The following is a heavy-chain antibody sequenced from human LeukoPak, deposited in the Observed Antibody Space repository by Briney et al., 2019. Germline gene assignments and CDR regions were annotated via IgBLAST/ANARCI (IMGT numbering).Heavy chain of an antibody. CDR2: INHSGST. Sequence: SETLSLTCAVYGGSFSGYYWSWTRHPPGKGLEWIGEINHSGSTNYNPSLKSRVTISVDTSKNQFSLKLSSVTAADTAVYYCARRSSNYYDSSGYYSPIDYWGQGTLVTVSS. V-gene: IGHV4-34*01. D-gene: IGHD3-22*01. CDR3: ARRSSNYYDSSGYYSPIDY. CDR1: GGSFSGYY. J-gene: IGHJ4*02.